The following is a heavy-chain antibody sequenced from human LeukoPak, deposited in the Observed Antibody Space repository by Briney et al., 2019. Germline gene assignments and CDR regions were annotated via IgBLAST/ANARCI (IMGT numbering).Heavy chain of an antibody. D-gene: IGHD6-19*01. CDR3: AREGWAVARKVDY. CDR1: GFTFSSYG. J-gene: IGHJ4*02. V-gene: IGHV3-23*01. Sequence: GGTLRLSCAASGFTFSSYGMSWVRQAPGKGLEWVSAISGSGGSTYYADSVKGRFTISRDNARNTLYLQMNSLRAEDTGVYYCAREGWAVARKVDYWGRGTLVTVSS. CDR2: ISGSGGST.